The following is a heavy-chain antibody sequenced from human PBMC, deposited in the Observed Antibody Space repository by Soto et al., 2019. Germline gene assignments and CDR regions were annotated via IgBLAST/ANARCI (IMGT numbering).Heavy chain of an antibody. CDR2: VNPSGGST. D-gene: IGHD2-15*01. V-gene: IGHV1-46*01. CDR1: GYIFTAYS. Sequence: QVQLVQSGAEVKKPGASVKVSCKASGYIFTAYSMHWVRQAPGQGLECLGVVNPSGGSTNYAQKFKGRITMTRDTSTSTVYMDLSSLTSEDTAVYYCAREENCSDGICYSEYFQRWGQGTLVTVSS. J-gene: IGHJ1*01. CDR3: AREENCSDGICYSEYFQR.